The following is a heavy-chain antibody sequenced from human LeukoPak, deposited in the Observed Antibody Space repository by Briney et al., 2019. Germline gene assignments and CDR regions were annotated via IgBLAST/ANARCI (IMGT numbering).Heavy chain of an antibody. V-gene: IGHV4-34*01. J-gene: IGHJ5*02. D-gene: IGHD5-24*01. CDR1: GGSFSGYY. CDR3: ARARGQLQMGIDP. Sequence: SETLSLTCAVYGGSFSGYYWSWIRQPPGKGLEWIGEINHSGSTNYNPSLKSRVTISVDTSKNQFSLKLSSVTAADTAMYYCARARGQLQMGIDPWGQGTLVTASS. CDR2: INHSGST.